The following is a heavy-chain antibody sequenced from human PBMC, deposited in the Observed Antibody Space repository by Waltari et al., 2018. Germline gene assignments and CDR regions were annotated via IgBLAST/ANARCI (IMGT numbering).Heavy chain of an antibody. D-gene: IGHD2-15*01. V-gene: IGHV1-69*14. CDR1: GGTFSSYA. J-gene: IGHJ3*02. CDR3: ARLDIVVVVAAQMEAAFDI. Sequence: QVPLVQSGAEVKKPGSSVKVSCKASGGTFSSYAISWVRQAPGHGLEWMGGIIPIFGTANYAQKFQGRVTITADKSTSTAYMELSSLRSEDTAVYYCARLDIVVVVAAQMEAAFDIWGQGTMVTVSS. CDR2: IIPIFGTA.